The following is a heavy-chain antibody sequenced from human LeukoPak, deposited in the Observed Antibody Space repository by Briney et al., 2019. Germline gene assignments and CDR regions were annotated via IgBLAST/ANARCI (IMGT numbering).Heavy chain of an antibody. J-gene: IGHJ4*02. V-gene: IGHV3-30*19. Sequence: GGSLRLSCAASGFTFSSFGIHWVRRAPGKGLEWVAFMSIDEDGGKTYFADSVKGRFTISRDNSKKTADLQMKSLRPEDTAVYYCARDSPNEAILWWSIDYWGQGTLVTVSS. CDR3: ARDSPNEAILWWSIDY. D-gene: IGHD2-21*01. CDR2: MSIDEDGGKT. CDR1: GFTFSSFG.